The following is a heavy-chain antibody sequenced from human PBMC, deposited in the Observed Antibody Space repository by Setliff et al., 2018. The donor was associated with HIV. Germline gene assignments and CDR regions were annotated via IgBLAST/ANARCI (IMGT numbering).Heavy chain of an antibody. J-gene: IGHJ4*02. Sequence: PSETLSLTCAVSSYSISSGYYWGWIRQPPGKGLEWIGNLYHSGSTYYNPSLHSRVTISVDTSKNQFSLKLSSVTAADTAVYYCARVQVSGTYPIDYWGQGTLVTVSS. CDR3: ARVQVSGTYPIDY. D-gene: IGHD3-10*01. CDR2: LYHSGST. CDR1: SYSISSGYY. V-gene: IGHV4-38-2*01.